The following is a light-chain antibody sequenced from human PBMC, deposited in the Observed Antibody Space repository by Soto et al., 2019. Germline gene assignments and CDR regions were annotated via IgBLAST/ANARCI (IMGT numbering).Light chain of an antibody. Sequence: IVLTQFPAILFLSPGKRATLSCRASQNIRNYLIWYQQKPGQAPRLLIYDASNRETGILARFSGSGSGTDFTLTISSLEPEDFAVYYCQQRSNSTRTFGQGTKVDIK. CDR1: QNIRNY. J-gene: IGKJ1*01. V-gene: IGKV3-11*01. CDR3: QQRSNSTRT. CDR2: DAS.